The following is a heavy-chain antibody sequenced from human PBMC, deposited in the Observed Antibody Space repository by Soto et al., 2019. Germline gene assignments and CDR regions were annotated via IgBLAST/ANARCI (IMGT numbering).Heavy chain of an antibody. Sequence: QVQLVQSGAEVKKPGASVKVSCKASGYTFTSYDINWVRQATGQGLEWMGWMNPKSGNTGYAQKFQGRVTMTRNTSISTAYMELSSLRSEDTAVYYCVAVAKRYYYYGMDVWGQGTTVTVSS. CDR1: GYTFTSYD. J-gene: IGHJ6*02. CDR2: MNPKSGNT. V-gene: IGHV1-8*01. CDR3: VAVAKRYYYYGMDV.